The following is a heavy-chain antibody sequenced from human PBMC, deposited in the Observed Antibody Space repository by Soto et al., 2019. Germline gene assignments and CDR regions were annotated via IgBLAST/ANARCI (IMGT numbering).Heavy chain of an antibody. CDR3: ARDRRHIAAAGSGTYYYGMDV. Sequence: SAKVSCKASGGTFSSYAISWVRQAPGQGLEWMGGIIPIFGTANYAQKFQGRVTITADESTSTAYMELSSLRSEDTAVYYCARDRRHIAAAGSGTYYYGMDVWGQGTTVTVSS. CDR2: IIPIFGTA. J-gene: IGHJ6*02. CDR1: GGTFSSYA. D-gene: IGHD6-13*01. V-gene: IGHV1-69*13.